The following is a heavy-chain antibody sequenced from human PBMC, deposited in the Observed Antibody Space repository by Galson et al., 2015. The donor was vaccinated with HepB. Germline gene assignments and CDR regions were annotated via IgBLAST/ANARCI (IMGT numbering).Heavy chain of an antibody. D-gene: IGHD6-6*01. CDR2: ISSSGSTI. CDR3: ARRGSSSSGGYYYGMGV. J-gene: IGHJ6*02. Sequence: SLRLSCAASGFTFSSYEMNWVRQAPGKGLEWVSYISSSGSTIYYADSVKGRFTISRDNAKNSLYLQMSSLKASDTAMYYCARRGSSSSGGYYYGMGVWGQGTTVTVSS. CDR1: GFTFSSYE. V-gene: IGHV3-48*03.